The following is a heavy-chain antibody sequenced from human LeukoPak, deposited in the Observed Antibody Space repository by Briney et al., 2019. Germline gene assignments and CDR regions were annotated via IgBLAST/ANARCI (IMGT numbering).Heavy chain of an antibody. Sequence: PGGSLRLSCAASGFTFSSYAMHWVRQAPGKGLEWVAVISYDGSNKYYADSVKGRFTISRDNSKNTLYLQMNSLRAEDTAVYYCARSPTPRGYEPIEYFQHWGQGTLVTVSS. CDR2: ISYDGSNK. V-gene: IGHV3-30-3*01. CDR3: ARSPTPRGYEPIEYFQH. CDR1: GFTFSSYA. J-gene: IGHJ1*01. D-gene: IGHD5-12*01.